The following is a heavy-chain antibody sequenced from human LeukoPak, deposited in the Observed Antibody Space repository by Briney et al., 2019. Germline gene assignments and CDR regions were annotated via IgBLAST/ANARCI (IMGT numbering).Heavy chain of an antibody. CDR1: GGSISSYY. CDR3: AREAVAGTFQFYRQIRYYYYMDV. V-gene: IGHV4-34*01. D-gene: IGHD6-19*01. Sequence: SETLSLTCTVSGGSISSYYWSWIRQPPGKGLEWIGEINHSGSTNYNPSLKGRVTISVDTSKNQFSLKLSSVTAADTAVYYCAREAVAGTFQFYRQIRYYYYMDVWGKGTTVTVSS. J-gene: IGHJ6*03. CDR2: INHSGST.